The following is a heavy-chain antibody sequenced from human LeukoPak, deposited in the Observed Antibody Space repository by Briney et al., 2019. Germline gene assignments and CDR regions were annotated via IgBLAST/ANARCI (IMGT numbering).Heavy chain of an antibody. Sequence: SVKVSCKASGGTFSSYAISWVRQAPGQGLEWMGGIIPIFGTANNAQKFQGRVTITADESTSTAYTELSSLRSEDTAVYYCARVRAAGTWPFDYWGQGTLVTVSS. CDR3: ARVRAAGTWPFDY. D-gene: IGHD6-13*01. J-gene: IGHJ4*02. CDR1: GGTFSSYA. CDR2: IIPIFGTA. V-gene: IGHV1-69*01.